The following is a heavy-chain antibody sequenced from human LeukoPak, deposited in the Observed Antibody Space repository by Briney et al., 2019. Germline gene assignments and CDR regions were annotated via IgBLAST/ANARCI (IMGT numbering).Heavy chain of an antibody. J-gene: IGHJ4*02. CDR2: IYYIGGT. CDR1: GGSISSYY. D-gene: IGHD3-22*01. CDR3: ARRYDTSGRLDY. Sequence: SETLSLTCTVSGGSISSYYWSWIRQPPGKGLEWIGYIYYIGGTNYNPSLKSRVTISLDTSKNQFSLKLNSVTAADTAVYYCARRYDTSGRLDYWGQGTLVTVSS. V-gene: IGHV4-59*08.